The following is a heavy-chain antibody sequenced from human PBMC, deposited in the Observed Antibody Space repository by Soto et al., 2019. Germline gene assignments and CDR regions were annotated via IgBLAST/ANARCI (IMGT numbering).Heavy chain of an antibody. CDR2: IYYSGST. Sequence: PSETLSLTCTVSDGSISSGGYYWSWIRQHPGKGLEWIGYIYYSGSTYYNPSLKSRVTISVDTSKNQFSLKLSSVTAADTAVYYCARGGRRSPGMDVWGQGTTVTVSS. J-gene: IGHJ6*02. CDR1: DGSISSGGYY. CDR3: ARGGRRSPGMDV. V-gene: IGHV4-31*03.